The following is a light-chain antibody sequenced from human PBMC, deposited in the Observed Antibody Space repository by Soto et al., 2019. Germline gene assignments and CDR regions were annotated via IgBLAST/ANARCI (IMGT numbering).Light chain of an antibody. Sequence: EIVMTQSPATLSVSPGERATLSCRASQSVSSNLAWYQQKPGQAPRLLIYGASTRATGIPSRFSGSRSGTEFTLTISSLQPEDFASYYCLQDYGDSWTFGQGTRLEIK. CDR2: GAS. J-gene: IGKJ5*01. CDR3: LQDYGDSWT. CDR1: QSVSSN. V-gene: IGKV3-15*01.